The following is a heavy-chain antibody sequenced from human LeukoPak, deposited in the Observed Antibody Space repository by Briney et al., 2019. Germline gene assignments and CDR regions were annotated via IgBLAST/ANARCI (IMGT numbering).Heavy chain of an antibody. V-gene: IGHV1-2*02. CDR1: GYTFTGYY. J-gene: IGHJ4*02. CDR3: ATQRGSYLWGTDFDY. D-gene: IGHD3-16*01. Sequence: ASVKVSCKASGYTFTGYYMHWVRQAPGQGLEWMGWINPNSGDTKYAQKFQGRVTMTRDTSISTAYMELSRLRPDDTAVYYCATQRGSYLWGTDFDYWGQGTLVTVSS. CDR2: INPNSGDT.